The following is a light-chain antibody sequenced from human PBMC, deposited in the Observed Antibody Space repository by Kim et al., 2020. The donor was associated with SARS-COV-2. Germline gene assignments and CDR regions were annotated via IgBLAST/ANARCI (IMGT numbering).Light chain of an antibody. Sequence: SSELTQDPAVSVALGQTVRITCQGDSLRKNYAAWYQQRARQAPVLVFYGKDKRPSGVPDRFSGSASGNTASLIITGAQAADEADYYCESRDSHNKVVFGG. CDR1: SLRKNY. J-gene: IGLJ2*01. CDR2: GKD. V-gene: IGLV3-19*01. CDR3: ESRDSHNKVV.